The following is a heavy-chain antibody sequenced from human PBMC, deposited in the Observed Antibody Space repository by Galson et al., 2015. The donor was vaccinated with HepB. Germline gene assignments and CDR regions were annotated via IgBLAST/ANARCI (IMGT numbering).Heavy chain of an antibody. J-gene: IGHJ4*02. Sequence: ETLSLTCTVSGGSITSYYWSWIRQPPERGLEWIGYIYSSGSTNYNPSLKSRVTISVDTSKNQFSLNLNFVTAADTAVYYCARAPGAYSYFDSWGQGTLVTVSS. CDR2: IYSSGST. CDR3: ARAPGAYSYFDS. D-gene: IGHD2-21*01. CDR1: GGSITSYY. V-gene: IGHV4-59*01.